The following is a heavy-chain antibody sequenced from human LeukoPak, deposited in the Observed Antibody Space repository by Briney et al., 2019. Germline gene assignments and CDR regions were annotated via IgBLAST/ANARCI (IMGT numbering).Heavy chain of an antibody. CDR2: IIPIFGTA. V-gene: IGHV1-69*05. J-gene: IGHJ3*02. Sequence: SSVKVSCKASGGTFSSYAISWVRQAPGQGLEWMGRIIPIFGTANYAQKFQGRVTITTDESTSTAYMELSSLRSEDTAVYYCAREYSYGYGGAFDIWGQGTMVTVSS. D-gene: IGHD5-18*01. CDR1: GGTFSSYA. CDR3: AREYSYGYGGAFDI.